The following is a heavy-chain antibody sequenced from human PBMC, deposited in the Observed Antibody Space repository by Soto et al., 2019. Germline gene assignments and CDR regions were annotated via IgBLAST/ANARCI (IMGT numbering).Heavy chain of an antibody. CDR1: GYSFTSYW. D-gene: IGHD3-10*01. J-gene: IGHJ6*02. CDR2: IYPGASDT. V-gene: IGHV5-51*01. Sequence: GESLKISCKGSGYSFTSYWIGWVRQMPGKGLEWMGIIYPGASDTRYSPSFQGQVTISADKSISTAYLQWSSLKASDTAMYYCARQYYYGSGSYPNYGPTYYYYSGMDVWGQGTTVTVSS. CDR3: ARQYYYGSGSYPNYGPTYYYYSGMDV.